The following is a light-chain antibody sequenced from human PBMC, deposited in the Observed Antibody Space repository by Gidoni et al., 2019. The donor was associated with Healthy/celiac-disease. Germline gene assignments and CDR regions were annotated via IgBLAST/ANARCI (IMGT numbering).Light chain of an antibody. J-gene: IGLJ2*01. CDR1: GSDVGSSNL. V-gene: IGLV2-23*02. CDR3: CSYAGSSTYVV. CDR2: EVS. Sequence: QYALTQPASASGSPGQPSTISCTGTGSDVGSSNLVSWYQLHPGKAPKLMIYEVSRRPSGVSTRFSGSTSCNTASLTISGLQAEDEADYYCCSYAGSSTYVVFGGGTKLTVL.